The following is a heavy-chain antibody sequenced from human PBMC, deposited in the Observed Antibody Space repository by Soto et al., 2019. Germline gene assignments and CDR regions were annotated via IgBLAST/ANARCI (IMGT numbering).Heavy chain of an antibody. CDR1: GFTFSSYG. J-gene: IGHJ4*02. D-gene: IGHD6-13*01. Sequence: QVQLVESGGGVVQPGRSLRLSCAASGFTFSSYGMHWVRQAPGKGLEWVAVIWYDGNNKYYADSVKGRYTISRDNSKNTLYLQMTSLRAEDTAVYYCARWGIAAGDYWGQGTLVTVSS. CDR2: IWYDGNNK. CDR3: ARWGIAAGDY. V-gene: IGHV3-33*01.